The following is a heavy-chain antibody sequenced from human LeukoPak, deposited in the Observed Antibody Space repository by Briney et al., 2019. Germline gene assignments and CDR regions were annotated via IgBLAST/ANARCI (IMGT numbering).Heavy chain of an antibody. CDR1: GFTFSSYW. D-gene: IGHD2-21*02. CDR3: ARFIVVVTATSYYFDY. V-gene: IGHV3-7*04. Sequence: GGSLRLSCAASGFTFSSYWMSWVRQAPGKGLEWVANIKQDGSEKYYVDSVKGRFTISRDNAKNSLYLQMNSLRAEDTAAYYCARFIVVVTATSYYFDYWGQGTLVTVSS. CDR2: IKQDGSEK. J-gene: IGHJ4*02.